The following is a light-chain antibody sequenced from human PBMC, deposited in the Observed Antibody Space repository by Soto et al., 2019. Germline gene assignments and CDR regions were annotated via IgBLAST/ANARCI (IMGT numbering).Light chain of an antibody. Sequence: DIQMTQSPSSLSASVGDRVTITCQASQDISNYLNWYQQKPGKAPKLLIYDASNLETGVPSRFSGSGSGTDFPFTISSLQPEDIATNYCQQYDNPPMYTFGQGTKLAIK. CDR1: QDISNY. V-gene: IGKV1-33*01. CDR2: DAS. J-gene: IGKJ2*01. CDR3: QQYDNPPMYT.